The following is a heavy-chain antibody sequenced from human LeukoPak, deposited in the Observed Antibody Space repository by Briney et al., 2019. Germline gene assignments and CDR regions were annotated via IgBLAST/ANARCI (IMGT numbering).Heavy chain of an antibody. CDR3: ARDGGYCSSTSCQPYNWFDP. Sequence: SVKVSCKASGGTFSSYAISWVRQAPGQGLEWMGGIIPIFGTANYAQKFQGRVTITADESTSRAYMELSSLRSEDTAVYYCARDGGYCSSTSCQPYNWFDPWGQGTLVTVSS. J-gene: IGHJ5*02. CDR1: GGTFSSYA. CDR2: IIPIFGTA. D-gene: IGHD2-2*01. V-gene: IGHV1-69*01.